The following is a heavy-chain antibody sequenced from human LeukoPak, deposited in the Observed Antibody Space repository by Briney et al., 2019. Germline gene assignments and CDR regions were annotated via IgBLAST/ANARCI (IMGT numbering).Heavy chain of an antibody. CDR1: SGAISNYY. CDR3: ARERRSGTYYYFDY. V-gene: IGHV4-59*01. J-gene: IGHJ4*02. D-gene: IGHD3-10*01. Sequence: MPSETLSLTRTVSSGAISNYYWSWIRQPPGKGLEWIGYIAYSGSTNYNPSLKSRVSMSVHTSKNQFSLELSSVTAADTAVYYCARERRSGTYYYFDYWGQGILVTVSS. CDR2: IAYSGST.